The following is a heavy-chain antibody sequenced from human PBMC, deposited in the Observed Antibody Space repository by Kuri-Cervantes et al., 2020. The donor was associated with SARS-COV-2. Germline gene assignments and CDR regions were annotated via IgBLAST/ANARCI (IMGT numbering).Heavy chain of an antibody. Sequence: SVKVSRKASGGTFSSYAISWVRQAPGQGLEWMGGIIPIFGTANYAQKFQGRVTITADESTSTAYMELSSLRSEDTAVYYCAITISSSSFWFDPWGQGTLVTVSS. V-gene: IGHV1-69*13. J-gene: IGHJ5*02. CDR1: GGTFSSYA. D-gene: IGHD6-6*01. CDR3: AITISSSSFWFDP. CDR2: IIPIFGTA.